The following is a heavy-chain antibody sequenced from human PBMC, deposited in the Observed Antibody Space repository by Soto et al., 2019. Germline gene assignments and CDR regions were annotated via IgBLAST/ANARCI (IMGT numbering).Heavy chain of an antibody. CDR2: IHHSGST. D-gene: IGHD6-19*01. Sequence: QVQLQQWGAGLLKPSETLSLTCAVYGGSFSGYYWSWIRQPPGKGLEWIGEIHHSGSTNYNPSLRSRVTISVDAAKNQFSLKLSSVTAADTAVYYCARGRSVGWLVVANWFDPWGQGTLVTVSS. J-gene: IGHJ5*02. V-gene: IGHV4-34*01. CDR1: GGSFSGYY. CDR3: ARGRSVGWLVVANWFDP.